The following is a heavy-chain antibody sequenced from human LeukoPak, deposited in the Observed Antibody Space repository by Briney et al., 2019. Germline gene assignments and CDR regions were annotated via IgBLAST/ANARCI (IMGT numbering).Heavy chain of an antibody. CDR2: ISSSSSYI. CDR1: GFTFSSYS. CDR3: ARDLLYSSSWYGVHFDY. V-gene: IGHV3-21*01. D-gene: IGHD6-13*01. J-gene: IGHJ4*02. Sequence: GGSLRLSCAASGFTFSSYSMNWVRQAPGKGLEWVSSISSSSSYIYYADSVKGRFTISRDNAKNSLYLQMNSLRAEDTAVYYCARDLLYSSSWYGVHFDYWGQGTLVTVSS.